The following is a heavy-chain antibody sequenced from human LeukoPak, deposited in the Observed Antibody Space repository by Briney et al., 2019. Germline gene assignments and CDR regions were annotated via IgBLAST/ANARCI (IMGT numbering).Heavy chain of an antibody. J-gene: IGHJ4*02. CDR3: ARDRQYSSSWTLPPD. CDR1: GFTFSSYS. V-gene: IGHV3-21*01. Sequence: KPGGSLRLSCAASGFTFSSYSMNWVRQAPGKGLEWVSSISSSSSYIYYADSVKGRFTISRDNAKNSLYLQMNSLRAEDTAVYYCARDRQYSSSWTLPPDWGQGTLVTVSS. CDR2: ISSSSSYI. D-gene: IGHD6-13*01.